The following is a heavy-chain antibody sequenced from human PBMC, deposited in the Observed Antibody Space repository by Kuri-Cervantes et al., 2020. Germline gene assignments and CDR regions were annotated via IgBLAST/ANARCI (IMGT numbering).Heavy chain of an antibody. CDR2: IKQDGSEK. CDR1: GFSFSSYF. Sequence: GESLKISCAASGFSFSSYFMSWVRQAPGKGLEWVANIKQDGSEKYYVDSVKGRYTISRDNAKNSLYLQMNSLRAEDTAVYYCARVPAYSSSWYYFDYWGQGTLVTVSS. CDR3: ARVPAYSSSWYYFDY. J-gene: IGHJ4*02. D-gene: IGHD6-13*01. V-gene: IGHV3-7*01.